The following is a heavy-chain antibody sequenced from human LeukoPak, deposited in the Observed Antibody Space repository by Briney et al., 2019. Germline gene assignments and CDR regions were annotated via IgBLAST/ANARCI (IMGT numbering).Heavy chain of an antibody. CDR1: GFTFSSSG. V-gene: IGHV3-30*18. CDR2: ISYDGSNK. D-gene: IGHD6-19*01. J-gene: IGHJ4*02. Sequence: GRSLRLSCAASGFTFSSSGMHWVRQGPGKGLEWVAVISYDGSNKYYADSVKGRFTISRDNSKNTLYLQMNSLRAEDTAVYYCAKGTLGVAANFDYWGQGTLVTVSS. CDR3: AKGTLGVAANFDY.